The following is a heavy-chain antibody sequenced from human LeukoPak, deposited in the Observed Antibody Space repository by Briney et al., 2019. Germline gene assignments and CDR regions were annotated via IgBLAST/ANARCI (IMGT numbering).Heavy chain of an antibody. D-gene: IGHD5-12*01. CDR2: ISASGGTT. CDR3: AKRIASEIGYNFFDY. V-gene: IGHV3-23*01. Sequence: GGSLRLSCAASGFTFSTYAMTWVRQAPGKGLEWVSTISASGGTTRYADSVNGRFTISRDNSKNTLYLQLNSLGAEDTAVYYCAKRIASEIGYNFFDYWGQGTLVTVSS. J-gene: IGHJ4*02. CDR1: GFTFSTYA.